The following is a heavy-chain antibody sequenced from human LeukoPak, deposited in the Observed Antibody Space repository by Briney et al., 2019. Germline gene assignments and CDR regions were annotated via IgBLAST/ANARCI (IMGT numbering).Heavy chain of an antibody. V-gene: IGHV1-8*01. CDR2: MNPNSGNT. Sequence: ASVKVSCKASGYTFTSYDINWVRQATGQGLEWMGWMNPNSGNTGYAQKFQGRVTMTRNTSISTAYMELSSLRSEDTAVYYCARGGYSYGIDYYYYYMDVWGKGTTVTVSS. CDR1: GYTFTSYD. CDR3: ARGGYSYGIDYYYYYMDV. J-gene: IGHJ6*03. D-gene: IGHD5-18*01.